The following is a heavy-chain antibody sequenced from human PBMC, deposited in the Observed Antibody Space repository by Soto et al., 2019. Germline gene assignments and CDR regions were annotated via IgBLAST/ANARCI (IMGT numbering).Heavy chain of an antibody. CDR2: ISGSGGNT. D-gene: IGHD6-19*01. J-gene: IGHJ4*02. CDR1: GFTFSSYA. Sequence: EVQLLESAGGLVQPGASLSLSCAASGFTFSSYAMRWVRQAPGKGLEWVSAISGSGGNTYYADSVKGRFTISRDNSKNTLFLQLNSLRAEDTAVYYCAKCAGSGWYPDYWGQGTLVTVSS. CDR3: AKCAGSGWYPDY. V-gene: IGHV3-23*01.